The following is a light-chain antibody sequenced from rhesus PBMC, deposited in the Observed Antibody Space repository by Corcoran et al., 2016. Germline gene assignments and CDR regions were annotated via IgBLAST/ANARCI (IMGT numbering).Light chain of an antibody. Sequence: QSAPIQSPSVSESLGQSVTISCTGTRSDIGRYDFVSWYRQQPGTTAKLIMFNVTMRPSGVSDRVSGSKSGNTASLTISGLQAEDETDYYCSSYEASDTYIFGVGTRLTVL. CDR3: SSYEASDTYI. CDR1: RSDIGRYDF. V-gene: IGLV2-11*01. CDR2: NVT. J-gene: IGLJ1*01.